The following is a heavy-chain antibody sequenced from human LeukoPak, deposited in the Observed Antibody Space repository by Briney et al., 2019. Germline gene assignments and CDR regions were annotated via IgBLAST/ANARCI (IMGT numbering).Heavy chain of an antibody. D-gene: IGHD3-9*01. CDR3: AREYDILTGSYGMDV. J-gene: IGHJ6*02. CDR2: IYYSGST. Sequence: SETLSLTCTVSGGSISSYCWSWIRQPPGKGLEWIGYIYYSGSTNYNPSLKSRVTISVDTSKNQFSLKLSSVTAADTAVYYCAREYDILTGSYGMDVWGQGTTVTVSS. V-gene: IGHV4-59*01. CDR1: GGSISSYC.